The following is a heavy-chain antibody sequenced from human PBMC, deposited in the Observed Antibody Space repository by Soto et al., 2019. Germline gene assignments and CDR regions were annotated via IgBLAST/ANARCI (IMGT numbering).Heavy chain of an antibody. V-gene: IGHV4-30-2*01. CDR2: IYHSGST. Sequence: QLQLQESGSGLVKPSQTLSLTRAVSGGSISSGGYSWSWIRQPPGKGLEWIGYIYHSGSTYYNPSLKSRVTISVDRSKNQFSLKLSSVTAADTAVYYCASVGYYYYGMDVWGQGTTVTVSS. CDR1: GGSISSGGYS. J-gene: IGHJ6*02. CDR3: ASVGYYYYGMDV.